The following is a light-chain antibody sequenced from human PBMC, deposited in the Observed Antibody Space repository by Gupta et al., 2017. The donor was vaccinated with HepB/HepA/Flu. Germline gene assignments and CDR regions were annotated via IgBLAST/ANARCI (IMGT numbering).Light chain of an antibody. CDR3: LQDANYPRT. Sequence: AIQITQSPSSLSASLGDRVTIPCRTSRDIGRDLAWYQQKPGIAPTLLIFAASSLQSGVPSRFSGSGSGSDFTLTISSLQPEDFATYYCLQDANYPRTFGQGTKVEV. CDR1: RDIGRD. J-gene: IGKJ1*01. V-gene: IGKV1-6*02. CDR2: AAS.